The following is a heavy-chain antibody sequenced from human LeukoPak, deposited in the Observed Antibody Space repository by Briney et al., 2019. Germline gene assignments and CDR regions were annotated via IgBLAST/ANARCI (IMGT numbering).Heavy chain of an antibody. J-gene: IGHJ4*02. CDR2: IRSTANGYAT. CDR3: STAGGDYLFDY. CDR1: GFTFSGSA. V-gene: IGHV3-73*01. D-gene: IGHD4-17*01. Sequence: GGSLRLSCAASGFTFSGSALHWVRQASGKGLEWVGRIRSTANGYATAYAASVKGRFTISRDDSKNTAYLQMDSLKTEDTAVYYCSTAGGDYLFDYWGQGTLVTVSS.